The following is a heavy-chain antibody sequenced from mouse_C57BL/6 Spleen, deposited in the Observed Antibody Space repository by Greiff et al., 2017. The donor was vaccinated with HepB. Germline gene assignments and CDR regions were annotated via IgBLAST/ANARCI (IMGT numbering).Heavy chain of an antibody. CDR1: GFTFSDYY. V-gene: IGHV5-16*01. J-gene: IGHJ4*01. CDR3: ARGDSTGGAMDY. Sequence: EVMLVESEGGLVQPGSSMKLSCTASGFTFSDYYMAWVRQVPEKGLEWVANINYDGSSTYYLDSLKSRFIISRDNAKNILYLQMSSLKSEDTATYYCARGDSTGGAMDYWGQGTSVTVSS. CDR2: INYDGSST.